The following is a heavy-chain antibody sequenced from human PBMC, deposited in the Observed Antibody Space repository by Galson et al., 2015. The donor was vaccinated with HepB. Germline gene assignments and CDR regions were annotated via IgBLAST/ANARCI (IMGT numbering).Heavy chain of an antibody. CDR1: GFSLTTSGVR. D-gene: IGHD6-19*01. V-gene: IGHV2-70*04. Sequence: PALVKPTQTLTLTCTFSGFSLTTSGVRVGWIRQPPGKALEWVARIDWADEKFYTPSLKTRLTISKDTSKNQVVLTMTNMDPVDTATYYCARIRGWGDAFDMWGQGTRVTVSS. CDR3: ARIRGWGDAFDM. CDR2: IDWADEK. J-gene: IGHJ3*02.